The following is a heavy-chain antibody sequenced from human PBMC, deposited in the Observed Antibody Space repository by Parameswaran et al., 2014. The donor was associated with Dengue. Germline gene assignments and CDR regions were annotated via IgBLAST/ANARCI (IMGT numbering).Heavy chain of an antibody. J-gene: IGHJ4*02. D-gene: IGHD4-17*01. V-gene: IGHV1-46*01. Sequence: WVRQAPGQGLEWMGIINPSGGSTSYAQKFQGRVTMTRDTSTSTVYMELSSLGSEDTAVYYCARGPHLDYGDYSLFDYWGQGTLVTVSS. CDR2: INPSGGST. CDR3: ARGPHLDYGDYSLFDY.